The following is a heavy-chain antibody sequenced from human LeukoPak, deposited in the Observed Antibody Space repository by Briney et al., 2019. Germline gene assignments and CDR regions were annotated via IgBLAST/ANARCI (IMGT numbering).Heavy chain of an antibody. CDR1: GYTFTSYD. V-gene: IGHV1-8*01. D-gene: IGHD2-2*01. CDR2: MNPNSGNT. CDR3: ARGRPRYCSSTSCYGKIWFDP. J-gene: IGHJ5*02. Sequence: SVKVSCKASGYTFTSYDINWVRQATGQGLEWMGWMNPNSGNTGYAQKFQGRVTMTRNTSISTAYMELSSLRSEDTAVYYCARGRPRYCSSTSCYGKIWFDPWGQGTLVTVSS.